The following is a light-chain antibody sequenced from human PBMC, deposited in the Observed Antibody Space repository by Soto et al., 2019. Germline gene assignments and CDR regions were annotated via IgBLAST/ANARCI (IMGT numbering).Light chain of an antibody. CDR2: EVS. CDR1: SSDVGDYNR. CDR3: NSYTSTTSYII. Sequence: QSALTQPASVSGSPGQSVTISCTGTSSDVGDYNRVSWYQQSPGTAPKLMIYEVSNRPSGVPDRFSGSKSGNTASLTISGLQAEDEADYYCNSYTSTTSYIIFGGGTKVTVL. V-gene: IGLV2-18*02. J-gene: IGLJ2*01.